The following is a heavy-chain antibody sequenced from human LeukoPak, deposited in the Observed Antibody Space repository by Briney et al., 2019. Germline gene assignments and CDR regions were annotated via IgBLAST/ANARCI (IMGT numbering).Heavy chain of an antibody. CDR3: ARGQGFDPPS. CDR2: INQDGDEK. V-gene: IGHV3-7*02. CDR1: GFTFSSYS. Sequence: PGGSLRLSCAASGFTFSSYSMNWVRQAPGKGLEWVANINQDGDEKYYADSVKGRFTMSRDNAKNSLYLQMNSLRADDTAVYYCARGQGFDPPSWGQGTLVTVSS. J-gene: IGHJ5*02.